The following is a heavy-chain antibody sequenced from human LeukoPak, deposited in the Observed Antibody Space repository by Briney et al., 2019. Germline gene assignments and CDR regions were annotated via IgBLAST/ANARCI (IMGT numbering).Heavy chain of an antibody. CDR2: INHSGST. V-gene: IGHV4-34*01. D-gene: IGHD1-26*01. CDR1: GGSFSGYY. Sequence: SETLSLTCAVYGGSFSGYYWSWIRQPPGKGLEWIGEINHSGSTNYNPSLKSRVTISVDTSKNQFSLKLSSVTAADTAVYYCARGGALWSYANYYYYGMDVWGQGTTVTVSS. CDR3: ARGGALWSYANYYYYGMDV. J-gene: IGHJ6*02.